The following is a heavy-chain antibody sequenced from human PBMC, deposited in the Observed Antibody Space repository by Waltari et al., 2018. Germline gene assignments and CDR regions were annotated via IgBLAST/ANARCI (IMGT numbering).Heavy chain of an antibody. CDR2: IYYSGST. D-gene: IGHD4-17*01. CDR3: ARVDYGDYVHFDY. CDR1: GGSISSYY. V-gene: IGHV4-59*01. J-gene: IGHJ4*02. Sequence: QVQLQESGPGLVKPSETLSLTCTVSGGSISSYYWSWIRQPPGKGLEWIGYIYYSGSTNYNPSLKSRVTISVDTSKNQFSLKLSSVTAADTAVYYCARVDYGDYVHFDYWGQGTLVTVSS.